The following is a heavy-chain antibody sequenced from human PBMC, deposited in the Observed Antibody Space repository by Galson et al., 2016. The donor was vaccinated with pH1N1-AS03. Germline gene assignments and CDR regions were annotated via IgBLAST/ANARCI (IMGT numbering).Heavy chain of an antibody. V-gene: IGHV2-5*01. D-gene: IGHD3-10*01. CDR3: AHRFYGSGASFFDC. CDR1: GFSLNDGGLG. J-gene: IGHJ4*02. Sequence: PALVKPTQTLTLTCTFSGFSLNDGGLGVGWIRQPPGKALEWLGMIYWHDDKRYSPSLQNRLTLTQGVSKSEVVLQMTNVDPEDTATYYCAHRFYGSGASFFDCWGQGIVVVVS. CDR2: IYWHDDK.